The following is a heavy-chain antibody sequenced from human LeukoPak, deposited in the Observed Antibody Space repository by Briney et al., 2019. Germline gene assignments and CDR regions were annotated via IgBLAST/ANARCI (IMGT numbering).Heavy chain of an antibody. Sequence: ASVKVSCKASGYTFTSYGISWVRQAPGQGIEWMGWISAYNGNTNYAQKLQGRVTMTTDTSTSTAYMELRSLRSDDTAVYYCARVRAVPTIAAAGTSYYYGMDVWGQGTTVTVSS. CDR2: ISAYNGNT. D-gene: IGHD6-13*01. CDR1: GYTFTSYG. J-gene: IGHJ6*02. CDR3: ARVRAVPTIAAAGTSYYYGMDV. V-gene: IGHV1-18*01.